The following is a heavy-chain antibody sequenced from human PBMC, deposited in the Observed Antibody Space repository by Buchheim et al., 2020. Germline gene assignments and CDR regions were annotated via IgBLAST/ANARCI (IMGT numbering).Heavy chain of an antibody. V-gene: IGHV3-20*04. CDR1: GFTIDDYG. CDR3: ARARDTGGYYYYGMDV. CDR2: ISWNGGTR. J-gene: IGHJ6*02. Sequence: EVQLVESGGGVVRPGGSLRLSCAASGFTIDDYGMTWVRQPPGKGLEWVSGISWNGGTRGYADSVKGRFTISRDNGKNSLYLQMNSLRVEDTALYCCARARDTGGYYYYGMDVWGQG. D-gene: IGHD5-18*01.